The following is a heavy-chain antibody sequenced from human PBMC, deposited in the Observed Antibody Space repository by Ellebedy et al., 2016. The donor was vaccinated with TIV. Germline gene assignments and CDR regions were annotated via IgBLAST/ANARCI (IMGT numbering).Heavy chain of an antibody. Sequence: GESLKISCAASGFTFSSYWMSSVRQAPGKGLEWVANINQDESEKYYVGSVKGRFTVSRDNAENSLYLQMNSLRADDSAVYYCARAGRPLDYWGQGTLVTVSS. V-gene: IGHV3-7*04. CDR3: ARAGRPLDY. D-gene: IGHD3-10*01. J-gene: IGHJ4*02. CDR1: GFTFSSYW. CDR2: INQDESEK.